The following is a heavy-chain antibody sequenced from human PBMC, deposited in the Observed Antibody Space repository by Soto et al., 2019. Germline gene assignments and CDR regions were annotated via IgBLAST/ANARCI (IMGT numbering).Heavy chain of an antibody. CDR1: GGSISSSSYY. CDR2: IYYSGST. Sequence: SETLSLTCTVSGGSISSSSYYWGWIRQPPGKGLEWFGSIYYSGSTYYNPSLKSRASVSVDTSKNQFSLKVSGGSAADTAVYYCATSQKGYNWTYFDHWGQGALVTVSS. CDR3: ATSQKGYNWTYFDH. V-gene: IGHV4-39*01. J-gene: IGHJ4*02. D-gene: IGHD1-20*01.